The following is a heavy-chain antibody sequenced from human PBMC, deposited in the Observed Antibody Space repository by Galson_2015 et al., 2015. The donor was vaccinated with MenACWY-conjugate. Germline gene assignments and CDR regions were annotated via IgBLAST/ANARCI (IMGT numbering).Heavy chain of an antibody. V-gene: IGHV4-39*07. Sequence: ETLSLTCNVYGGSISSTNYYCGWIRESPGRRLEWIGSIYYSGSTYYNPSLKSLVTISVDTSKNQFSLKLSSVTAADTAVYYCARSFDPGNSRDGFTKYFFDYWGQGPLVTVSS. CDR3: ARSFDPGNSRDGFTKYFFDY. CDR2: IYYSGST. CDR1: GGSISSTNYY. J-gene: IGHJ4*02. D-gene: IGHD5-24*01.